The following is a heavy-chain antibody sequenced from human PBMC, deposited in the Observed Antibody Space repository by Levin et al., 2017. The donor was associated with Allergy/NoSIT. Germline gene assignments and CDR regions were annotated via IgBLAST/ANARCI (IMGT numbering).Heavy chain of an antibody. J-gene: IGHJ4*02. V-gene: IGHV2-5*02. Sequence: SGPTLVKPTQTLTLTCTFSGFSLSTTGVGVGWIRQPPGKALEWLALIYWDDDKRYSPSLKSRLTITKDTSKNQVVLTMTYMDPVDTATYYCAQFDYYDSGAYHRHFDYWGQGTLVTVSS. CDR1: GFSLSTTGVG. D-gene: IGHD3-22*01. CDR3: AQFDYYDSGAYHRHFDY. CDR2: IYWDDDK.